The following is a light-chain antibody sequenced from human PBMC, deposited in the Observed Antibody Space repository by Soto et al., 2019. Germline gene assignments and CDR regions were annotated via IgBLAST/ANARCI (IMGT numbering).Light chain of an antibody. J-gene: IGLJ2*01. CDR3: AAWDDSLNGVV. Sequence: QSVLTQPPSASGTPGQRVTISCSGSSSNIGSNTVNWYQQLPGTAPKLLIYSNNQRPSGVPDRFSGSKSGTSASLAISGLQSEDEAHYYCAAWDDSLNGVVFGGGTKVTV. CDR1: SSNIGSNT. V-gene: IGLV1-44*01. CDR2: SNN.